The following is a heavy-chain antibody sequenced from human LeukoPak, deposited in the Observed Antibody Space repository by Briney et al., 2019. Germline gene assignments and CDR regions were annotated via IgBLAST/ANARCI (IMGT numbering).Heavy chain of an antibody. CDR1: GFTFTTHA. D-gene: IGHD1-1*01. Sequence: GGSLRLSCAASGFTFTTHAMSWVRQAPGKGLEWVSSIGSSGGSTYYADSVKGRFTISRDNSKNTLYLQMNSLRAEDTAVYYCAKDSNYDATGYFDYWGQGTLVTVSS. CDR3: AKDSNYDATGYFDY. J-gene: IGHJ4*02. CDR2: IGSSGGST. V-gene: IGHV3-23*01.